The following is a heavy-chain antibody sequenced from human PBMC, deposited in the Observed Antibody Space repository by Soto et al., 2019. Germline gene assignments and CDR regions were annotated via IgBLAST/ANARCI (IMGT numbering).Heavy chain of an antibody. CDR2: IRSKAYGGTT. CDR1: GFTFGDYA. CDR3: TSTSYDYGDPKIDY. D-gene: IGHD4-17*01. Sequence: GGSLRLSCTASGFTFGDYAMSWFRQAPGKGLEWVGFIRSKAYGGTTEYAASVKGRFTISRDDSKSIAYLQMNSLKTEDTAVYYCTSTSYDYGDPKIDYWGQGTLVTVSS. V-gene: IGHV3-49*03. J-gene: IGHJ4*02.